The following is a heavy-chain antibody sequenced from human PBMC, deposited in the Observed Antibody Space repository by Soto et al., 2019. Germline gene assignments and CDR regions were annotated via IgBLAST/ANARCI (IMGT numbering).Heavy chain of an antibody. V-gene: IGHV3-30*18. CDR1: GFTFSSYA. J-gene: IGHJ6*03. CDR3: AKGGYGDEPLFYYMDV. Sequence: QVQLVESGGGVVQPRGSLRLSCAASGFTFSSYAMHWVRQAPGKGLEWVALISYGGTNKYYADSVKGRFTISRDNSKNTLYLQMNGLRAEDTAVYYCAKGGYGDEPLFYYMDVWGNGTTATVSS. CDR2: ISYGGTNK. D-gene: IGHD4-17*01.